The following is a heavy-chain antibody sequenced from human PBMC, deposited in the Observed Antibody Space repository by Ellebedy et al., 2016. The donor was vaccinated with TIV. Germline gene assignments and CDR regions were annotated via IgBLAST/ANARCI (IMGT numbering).Heavy chain of an antibody. CDR1: GYSFTSYW. Sequence: GESLKIPCKGSGYSFTSYWIGRVRQMPGKGLEWMGIIDPGDSDTRYRPSFQGQVTIAADKSISTAYLQWSSLKASDTAMYYCARSDSSSPADYYYGMDVWGQGTTVTVSS. D-gene: IGHD6-13*01. J-gene: IGHJ6*02. CDR2: IDPGDSDT. V-gene: IGHV5-51*01. CDR3: ARSDSSSPADYYYGMDV.